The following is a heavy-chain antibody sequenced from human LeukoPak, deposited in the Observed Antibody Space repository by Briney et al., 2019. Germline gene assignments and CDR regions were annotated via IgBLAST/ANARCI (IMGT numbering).Heavy chain of an antibody. J-gene: IGHJ4*01. V-gene: IGHV4-59*02. CDR3: VGGGDWLPEY. CDR2: IYYSGST. CDR1: GASVSGKF. D-gene: IGHD3/OR15-3a*01. Sequence: SETLSLTCTVSGASVSGKFWSWIRHSPGNGLEWIGLIYYSGSTKFNPSLKSRVAMSVDPSNNQFSLSLNSVTATDTAVYFCVGGGDWLPEYWGRGTQVIVSS.